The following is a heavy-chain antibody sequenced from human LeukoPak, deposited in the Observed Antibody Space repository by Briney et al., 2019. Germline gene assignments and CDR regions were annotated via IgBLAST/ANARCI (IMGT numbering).Heavy chain of an antibody. J-gene: IGHJ3*02. D-gene: IGHD4-11*01. CDR3: AKALRPLTTGGGDAFDI. CDR2: ISGSGGST. Sequence: PGGSLRLSCAASGFSVSSYDLNWVRQAPGKGLEWVSAISGSGGSTYYADSVKGRFTISRDNSKNTLYLQMNSLRAEDTAVYYCAKALRPLTTGGGDAFDIWGQGTMVTVSS. V-gene: IGHV3-23*01. CDR1: GFSVSSYD.